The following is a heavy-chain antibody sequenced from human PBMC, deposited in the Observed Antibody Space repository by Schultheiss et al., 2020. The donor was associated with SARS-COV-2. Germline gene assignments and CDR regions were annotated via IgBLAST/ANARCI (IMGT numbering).Heavy chain of an antibody. J-gene: IGHJ4*02. CDR3: ARHVDYYDSSGYYRIYYFDY. CDR2: IYYSGST. CDR1: GGSISSGGYY. V-gene: IGHV4-31*03. D-gene: IGHD3-22*01. Sequence: SETLSLTCTVSGGSISSGGYYWSWIRQHPGKGLEWIGYIYYSGSTYYNPSLKSRVTISVDTSKNQFSLKLSSVTAADTAVYYCARHVDYYDSSGYYRIYYFDYWGQGTLVTVSS.